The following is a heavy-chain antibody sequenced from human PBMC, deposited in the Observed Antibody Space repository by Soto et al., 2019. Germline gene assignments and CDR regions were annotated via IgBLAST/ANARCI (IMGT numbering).Heavy chain of an antibody. V-gene: IGHV3-30*04. CDR2: ISSDGRNT. CDR1: GFTFSSYA. Sequence: GGSLRLSCAASGFTFSSYAMHWVRQAPGKGLEWVAVISSDGRNTYYADAVKGRFTISRDNSKNTLLLQMNSLRAEDTAVYYCGKDFYSSSSGVDSWGQGTLVTVSS. D-gene: IGHD6-6*01. CDR3: GKDFYSSSSGVDS. J-gene: IGHJ4*02.